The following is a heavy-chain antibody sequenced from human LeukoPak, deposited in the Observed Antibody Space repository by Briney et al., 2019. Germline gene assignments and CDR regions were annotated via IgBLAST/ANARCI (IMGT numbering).Heavy chain of an antibody. J-gene: IGHJ6*04. V-gene: IGHV1-2*04. CDR2: INPNSGGT. CDR3: ARERYYYGSGSYRYYYYGMDV. Sequence: ASVKVFCKASGYTFTGYYMHWVRQAPGQGLEWMGWINPNSGGTNYAQKFQGWVTMTRDTSISTAYMELSRLRSDDTAVYYCARERYYYGSGSYRYYYYGMDVWGKGTTVTVSS. CDR1: GYTFTGYY. D-gene: IGHD3-10*01.